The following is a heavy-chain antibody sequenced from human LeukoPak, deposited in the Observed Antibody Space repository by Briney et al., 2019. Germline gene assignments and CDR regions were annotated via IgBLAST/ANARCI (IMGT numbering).Heavy chain of an antibody. D-gene: IGHD2-15*01. V-gene: IGHV1-69*13. CDR3: ARVGPGGSCPGD. CDR1: GGTFSSYA. CDR2: IIPIFGTA. J-gene: IGHJ4*02. Sequence: SVKVSCKASGGTFSSYAISWVRQAPGQGLEWMGGIIPIFGTANYAQKFQGRVTITADESTSTAYMELSSLRSEDTAVYYCARVGPGGSCPGDWGQGTLATVSS.